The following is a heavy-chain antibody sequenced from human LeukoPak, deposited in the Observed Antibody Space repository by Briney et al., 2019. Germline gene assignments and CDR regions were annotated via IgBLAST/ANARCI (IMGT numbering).Heavy chain of an antibody. CDR3: AKDGGHYGGNPRDAFDI. J-gene: IGHJ3*02. V-gene: IGHV3-7*03. Sequence: GGSLRLSCAASGFTFSSYWMSWVRQAPGKGLEWVANIKQDGSEKYYVDSVKGRFTISRDNSKNTLYLQMNSLRAEDTAVYYCAKDGGHYGGNPRDAFDIWGQGTMVTVSS. D-gene: IGHD4-23*01. CDR1: GFTFSSYW. CDR2: IKQDGSEK.